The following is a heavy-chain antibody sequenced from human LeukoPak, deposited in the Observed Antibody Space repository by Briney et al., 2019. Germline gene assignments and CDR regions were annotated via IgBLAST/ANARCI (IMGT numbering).Heavy chain of an antibody. Sequence: TGRSLTLACAASRFTFTSFAMHWVRQAPGKGLEWVAVLSYDGRDKHYADSVKGRFTISRDNSKSTLYLQMNSLRAEDTASYYLGRNGGGTSADYYFDYWGQGTLVTVSS. V-gene: IGHV3-30*04. CDR3: GRNGGGTSADYYFDY. D-gene: IGHD2-2*01. CDR2: LSYDGRDK. J-gene: IGHJ4*02. CDR1: RFTFTSFA.